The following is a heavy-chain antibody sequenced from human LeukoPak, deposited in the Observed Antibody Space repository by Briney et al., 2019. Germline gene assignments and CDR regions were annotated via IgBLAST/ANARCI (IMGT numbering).Heavy chain of an antibody. Sequence: GGSLRLSCAASGFTFSSYDMHWVRQATGKGLEWVSAIGTAGDTYYPGSVKGRFTISRENAKNSLYLQMNSLRAGDRAVYYCARNPSSGAYFDYWGQGTLVTVSS. CDR3: ARNPSSGAYFDY. J-gene: IGHJ4*02. D-gene: IGHD3-22*01. V-gene: IGHV3-13*01. CDR2: IGTAGDT. CDR1: GFTFSSYD.